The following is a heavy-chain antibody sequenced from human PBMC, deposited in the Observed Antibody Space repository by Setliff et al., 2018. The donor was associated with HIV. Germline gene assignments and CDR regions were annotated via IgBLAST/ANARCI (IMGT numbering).Heavy chain of an antibody. CDR2: IHNSGST. J-gene: IGHJ1*01. Sequence: PSETLSLTCTVSGDPMSSGSFFWTWMRQAAGGRLEWIGHIHNSGSTNYNPSLKSRVTMSADTSESQFSLRLTSVTASDTAVYYCLGSQGSPTRPSVNHFIYWGQGILVTVSS. D-gene: IGHD1-26*01. CDR3: LGSQGSPTRPSVNHFIY. CDR1: GDPMSSGSFF. V-gene: IGHV4-61*09.